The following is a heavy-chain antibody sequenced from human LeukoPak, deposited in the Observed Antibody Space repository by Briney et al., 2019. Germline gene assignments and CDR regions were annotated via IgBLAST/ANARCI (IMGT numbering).Heavy chain of an antibody. CDR1: GFTFSSYA. J-gene: IGHJ6*03. CDR3: AKYLSEYCSLFYCYYYYMDV. CDR2: ISGSGGST. D-gene: IGHD2/OR15-2a*01. Sequence: GGSLRLSCAASGFTFSSYAMSWVRQAPGKGLEWVSAISGSGGSTYYADSVKGRFTISRDNSKNTLYLQMNSLRAEDTAVYYCAKYLSEYCSLFYCYYYYMDVWGKGTTVTVSS. V-gene: IGHV3-23*01.